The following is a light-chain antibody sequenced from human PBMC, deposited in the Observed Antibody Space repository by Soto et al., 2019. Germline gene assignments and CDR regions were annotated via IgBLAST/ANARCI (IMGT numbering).Light chain of an antibody. Sequence: QSVLTQPPSVSGAPGQRVTISCTGSSSNIGAGYDVHWYQQLPGTAPKLLIYDNSNRPSGVPDRFSGSKSGTSASLAITGLRAEDEADYFCQSYDISLTGYVFGTGTKLTVL. CDR2: DNS. V-gene: IGLV1-40*01. CDR1: SSNIGAGYD. CDR3: QSYDISLTGYV. J-gene: IGLJ1*01.